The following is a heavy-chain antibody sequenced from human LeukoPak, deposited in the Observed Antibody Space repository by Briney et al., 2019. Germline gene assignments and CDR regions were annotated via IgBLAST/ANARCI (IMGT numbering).Heavy chain of an antibody. CDR3: ASEQWLRY. D-gene: IGHD6-19*01. J-gene: IGHJ4*02. CDR1: GFTFSSYS. CDR2: IKQDGSDK. V-gene: IGHV3-7*01. Sequence: GGSLRLSCAASGFTFSSYSMNWVRQAPGKGLEWVANIKQDGSDKYYVDSVKGRFTISRDNAKNSLYLQMNSLRAEDTAVYYCASEQWLRYWGQGTLVTVSS.